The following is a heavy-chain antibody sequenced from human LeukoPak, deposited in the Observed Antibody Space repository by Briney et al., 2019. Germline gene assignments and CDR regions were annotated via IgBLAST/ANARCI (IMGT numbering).Heavy chain of an antibody. V-gene: IGHV3-23*01. Sequence: PGGSLRLSCAASGFTFSSYAMRWVRQAPGKGLEWVSSISGSGRATYYADSVKGRFTISRDNSNNTLYLQMSSLRAEDTAVYFCARTSAYGSSWHSYWGQGTLVTVSS. J-gene: IGHJ4*02. CDR1: GFTFSSYA. D-gene: IGHD6-13*01. CDR3: ARTSAYGSSWHSY. CDR2: ISGSGRAT.